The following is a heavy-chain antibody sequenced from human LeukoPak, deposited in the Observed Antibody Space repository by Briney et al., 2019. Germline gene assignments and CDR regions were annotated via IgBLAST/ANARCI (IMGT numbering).Heavy chain of an antibody. J-gene: IGHJ4*02. V-gene: IGHV1-3*01. CDR1: GYTFTGYY. Sequence: ASVKVSCKASGYTFTGYYMHWVRQAPGQRLEWMGWINAGNGNTKYSQKFQGRVTITRDTSASTAYMELSSLRSEDTAVYYCARDNRRAVLQYQLLGFWGQGTLVTVSS. D-gene: IGHD2-2*01. CDR3: ARDNRRAVLQYQLLGF. CDR2: INAGNGNT.